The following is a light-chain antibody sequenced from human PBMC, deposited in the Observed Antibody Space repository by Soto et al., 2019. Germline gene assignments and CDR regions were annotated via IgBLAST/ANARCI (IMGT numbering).Light chain of an antibody. Sequence: EIVMTQSPATLSVSPGERATLSCRASQSVGSNLAWYQQRPGQAPSLLISGASTRATGIPARFSGSGSGTEFTLTISSLQSEDFEVYSCQQYNNWPLYTFGQGTKLEIK. CDR2: GAS. CDR1: QSVGSN. V-gene: IGKV3-15*01. J-gene: IGKJ2*01. CDR3: QQYNNWPLYT.